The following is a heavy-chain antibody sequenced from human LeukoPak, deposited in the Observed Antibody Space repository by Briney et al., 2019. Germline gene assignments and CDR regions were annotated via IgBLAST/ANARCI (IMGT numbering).Heavy chain of an antibody. J-gene: IGHJ6*04. CDR1: GFTFSSYG. Sequence: GGSLSLSCAASGFTFSSYGMHWVRQAPGKGLEWVAFIRYGGSNKYYADSVKGRFTISRDNSKNTLYLQMNSLRAEDTAVYYCAELGITMIGGVWGKGTTVTISS. V-gene: IGHV3-30*02. D-gene: IGHD3-10*02. CDR2: IRYGGSNK. CDR3: AELGITMIGGV.